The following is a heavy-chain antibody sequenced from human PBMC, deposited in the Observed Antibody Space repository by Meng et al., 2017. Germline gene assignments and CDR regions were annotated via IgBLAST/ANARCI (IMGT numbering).Heavy chain of an antibody. CDR1: GGSFSGYY. Sequence: QVQLHEVGAGLLKPLQTLSRPGAVYGGSFSGYYWSWIRQPPGKGLEWIGEINHSGSTNYNPSLKSRVTISVDTSKNQFSLKLSSVTAADTAVYYCARRGIAARPFYYWGQGTLVTVSS. J-gene: IGHJ4*02. D-gene: IGHD6-6*01. V-gene: IGHV4-34*01. CDR3: ARRGIAARPFYY. CDR2: INHSGST.